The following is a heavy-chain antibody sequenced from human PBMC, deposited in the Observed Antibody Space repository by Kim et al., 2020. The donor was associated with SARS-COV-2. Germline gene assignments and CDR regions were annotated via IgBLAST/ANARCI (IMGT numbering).Heavy chain of an antibody. J-gene: IGHJ4*02. CDR2: T. Sequence: TKNYKKFQGRVTITREPAASTAYMELSSLRSEDTAVYYCARLYYYDSIPDYWGQGTLVTVSS. CDR3: ARLYYYDSIPDY. V-gene: IGHV1-3*01. D-gene: IGHD3-22*01.